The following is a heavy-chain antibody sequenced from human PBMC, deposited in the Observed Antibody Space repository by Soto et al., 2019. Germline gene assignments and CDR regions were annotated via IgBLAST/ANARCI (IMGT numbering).Heavy chain of an antibody. D-gene: IGHD2-15*01. J-gene: IGHJ5*02. CDR3: ARQGFGDIVVVVAATPPYWFDP. Sequence: SETLSLTCTVSGGSISSSSYYWGWIRQPPGKGLEWIGSIYYSGSTYYNPSHKSRVTISVDTSKNQFSLKLSSVTAADTAVYYCARQGFGDIVVVVAATPPYWFDPWGQGTLVTVSS. V-gene: IGHV4-39*01. CDR1: GGSISSSSYY. CDR2: IYYSGST.